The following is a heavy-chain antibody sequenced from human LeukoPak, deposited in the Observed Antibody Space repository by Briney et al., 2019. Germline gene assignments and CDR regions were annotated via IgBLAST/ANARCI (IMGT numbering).Heavy chain of an antibody. CDR1: GGSFSGYY. CDR2: INHSGST. J-gene: IGHJ4*02. V-gene: IGHV4-34*01. Sequence: TSETLSLTCAVYGGSFSGYYWSWIRQPPGKGLEWIGEINHSGSTNYNPSLKSRVTISVDTSKNQFSLKLSSVTAADTAVYYCARGREWLDYWGQGTLVTVPS. CDR3: ARGREWLDY. D-gene: IGHD6-19*01.